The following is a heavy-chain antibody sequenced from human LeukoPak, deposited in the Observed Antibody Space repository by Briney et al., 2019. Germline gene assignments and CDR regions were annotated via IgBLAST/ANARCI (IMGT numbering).Heavy chain of an antibody. V-gene: IGHV1-24*01. J-gene: IGHJ5*02. Sequence: ASVKVSCKVSGYTLTELSMHWVRQAPGKGLEWMGGFDPEDGETIYAQKFQDRVTITADESTSTAYMELSSLRSEDTAVYYCATSENPVAIPITWGQGTLVSVSS. CDR3: ATSENPVAIPIT. D-gene: IGHD2-21*01. CDR1: GYTLTELS. CDR2: FDPEDGET.